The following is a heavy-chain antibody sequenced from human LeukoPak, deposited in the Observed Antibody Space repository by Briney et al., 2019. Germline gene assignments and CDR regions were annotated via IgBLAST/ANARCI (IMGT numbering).Heavy chain of an antibody. J-gene: IGHJ4*02. Sequence: GGSLRLSCVPSVLTSTDYIFSWVREAPGRGLEWVSYIGPRDKSIYYEDSVKGRFTISRDNAKNSLYLQMDSLRVEDTAVYYCAKVGTEVDLWGQGTLVSVSS. D-gene: IGHD1-1*01. CDR1: VLTSTDYI. V-gene: IGHV3-11*01. CDR3: AKVGTEVDL. CDR2: IGPRDKSI.